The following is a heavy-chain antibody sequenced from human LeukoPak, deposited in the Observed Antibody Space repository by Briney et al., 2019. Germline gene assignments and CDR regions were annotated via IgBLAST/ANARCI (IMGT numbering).Heavy chain of an antibody. CDR3: ARDLEMATTYFDY. CDR2: IIPILGIA. D-gene: IGHD5-24*01. V-gene: IGHV1-69*04. J-gene: IGHJ4*02. CDR1: GGTFSSYA. Sequence: GASVRVSCKASGGTFSSYAISWVRQAPGQGLEWMGRIIPILGIANYAQKFQGRVTITADKSTSTAYMELSSLGSEDTAVYYCARDLEMATTYFDYWGQGTLVTVSS.